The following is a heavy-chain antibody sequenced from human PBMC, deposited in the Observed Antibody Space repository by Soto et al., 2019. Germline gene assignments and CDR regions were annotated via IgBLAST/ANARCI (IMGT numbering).Heavy chain of an antibody. V-gene: IGHV1-2*02. CDR3: AKDLTRQLAYWLDP. Sequence: ASVKVSCKASGYTFTGYYIHWLRQAPGQGLEWMGWINAHSGGTEYAQKFQGRVTLTRDTSIATAYLTLTSLTSDDTALYYCAKDLTRQLAYWLDPWGQGTQVTVSS. CDR2: INAHSGGT. J-gene: IGHJ5*02. D-gene: IGHD6-6*01. CDR1: GYTFTGYY.